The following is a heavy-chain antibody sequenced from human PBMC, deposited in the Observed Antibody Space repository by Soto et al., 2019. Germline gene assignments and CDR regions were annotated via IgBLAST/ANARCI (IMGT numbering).Heavy chain of an antibody. J-gene: IGHJ4*02. CDR3: AHRTTVTSGIN. V-gene: IGHV2-5*01. Sequence: QITLKESGPPLVNPTQTLTLTCTFSGFSLTTDGVGVDWIRQPPGKALEWLGLIYWNDEKRYRPSLQSRLTITKDTSRNQVVLTMTNMDPVDTATYYCAHRTTVTSGINWGQGTLVTVSS. CDR1: GFSLTTDGVG. CDR2: IYWNDEK. D-gene: IGHD4-4*01.